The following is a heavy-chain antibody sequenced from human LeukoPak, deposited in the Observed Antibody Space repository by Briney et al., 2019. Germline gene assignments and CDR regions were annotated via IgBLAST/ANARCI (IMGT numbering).Heavy chain of an antibody. Sequence: ASVKVSCKASGYTFTGYYMHWVRQAPGQGLEWKGWINPNSGGTNYAQKFQGRVTMTRDTSISTAYMELSRLRSDDTAVYYCARETAVAGPEGSDYWGQGTLVTVSS. CDR3: ARETAVAGPEGSDY. CDR1: GYTFTGYY. CDR2: INPNSGGT. J-gene: IGHJ4*02. D-gene: IGHD6-19*01. V-gene: IGHV1-2*02.